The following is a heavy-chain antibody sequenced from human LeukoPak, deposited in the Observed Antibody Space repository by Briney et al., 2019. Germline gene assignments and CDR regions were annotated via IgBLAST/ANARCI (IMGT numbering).Heavy chain of an antibody. J-gene: IGHJ4*02. CDR2: ISGSGGST. D-gene: IGHD3-9*01. Sequence: PGGSLRLSCAASGFTFSSYAMSWVRQAPGKGLEWVSAISGSGGSTYYADSVKGRFTISRDNSKNTLYLQMNSLRAEDTAVYYCAKDKDNRDFDWLLPDYWGQGTLVTVSS. V-gene: IGHV3-23*01. CDR3: AKDKDNRDFDWLLPDY. CDR1: GFTFSSYA.